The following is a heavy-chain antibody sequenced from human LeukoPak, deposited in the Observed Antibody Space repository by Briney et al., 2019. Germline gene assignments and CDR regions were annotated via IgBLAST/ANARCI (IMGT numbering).Heavy chain of an antibody. CDR3: ARWRVPANWFDP. CDR2: INPNSGGT. D-gene: IGHD2-2*01. Sequence: ASVTVSCTASGYTFTGYYMHWVRHAPGQGLEWMGWINPNSGGTNYAQKFQGRVTMTRDTSISTAYMELSRLRSDDTAVYYCARWRVPANWFDPWGQGTLVTVSS. J-gene: IGHJ5*02. CDR1: GYTFTGYY. V-gene: IGHV1-2*02.